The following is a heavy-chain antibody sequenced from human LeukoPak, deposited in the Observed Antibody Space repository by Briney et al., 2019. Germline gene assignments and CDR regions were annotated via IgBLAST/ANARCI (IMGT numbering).Heavy chain of an antibody. CDR1: GFTFTNYA. V-gene: IGHV3-23*01. CDR2: ISGSGGST. CDR3: AKPYYHDDSGS. J-gene: IGHJ5*02. Sequence: GGSLRLSCTASGFTFTNYAMSWVRQAPGKGLEWVSAISGSGGSTYYADSVKRRFTISRDSSKSTLYLQMNSLRAEDTAIYYCAKPYYHDDSGSWGQGTLVTVSS. D-gene: IGHD3-22*01.